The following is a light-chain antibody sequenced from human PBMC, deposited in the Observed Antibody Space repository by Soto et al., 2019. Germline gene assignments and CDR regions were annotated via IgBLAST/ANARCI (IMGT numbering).Light chain of an antibody. Sequence: IQMTQSPSTLSGSVGDRVTITCRASQTISSWLAWYQQKPGKAPKLLIYKASTLKSGVPSRFGGNGSGTEPTLTISSLQPDDFATYDCQHYNSYSEAFGQGTKVQLK. CDR1: QTISSW. CDR3: QHYNSYSEA. V-gene: IGKV1-5*03. J-gene: IGKJ1*01. CDR2: KAS.